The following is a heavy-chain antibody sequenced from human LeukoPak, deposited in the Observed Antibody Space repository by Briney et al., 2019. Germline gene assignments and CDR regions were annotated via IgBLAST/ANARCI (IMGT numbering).Heavy chain of an antibody. Sequence: GGSLRLSCAASGFTFSSYGTHWVRQAPGKGLEWVAFIRNDGSNKYYADFVKGRFTISRDNSKNTVYVQINSLRDEDTAVYYCARDGLGDIVVVVAATDYYYYGMDVWGQGTTVTVSS. V-gene: IGHV3-30*02. CDR2: IRNDGSNK. CDR3: ARDGLGDIVVVVAATDYYYYGMDV. D-gene: IGHD2-15*01. CDR1: GFTFSSYG. J-gene: IGHJ6*02.